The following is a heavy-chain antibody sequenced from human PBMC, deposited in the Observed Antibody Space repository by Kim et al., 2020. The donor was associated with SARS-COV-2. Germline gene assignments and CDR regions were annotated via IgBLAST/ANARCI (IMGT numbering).Heavy chain of an antibody. Sequence: RFTISRDNSKNTLYLQMNSLRAEDTAVYYCARVPPKTGTTRGAYYYGMDVWGQGTTVTVSS. V-gene: IGHV3-30*07. J-gene: IGHJ6*02. D-gene: IGHD1-7*01. CDR3: ARVPPKTGTTRGAYYYGMDV.